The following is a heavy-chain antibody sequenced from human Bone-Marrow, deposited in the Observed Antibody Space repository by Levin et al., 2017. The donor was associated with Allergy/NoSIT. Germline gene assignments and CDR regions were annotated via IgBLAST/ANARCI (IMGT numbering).Heavy chain of an antibody. Sequence: PGGSLRLSCAASGFTFSSYGMHWVRQAPGKGLEWVAVIWYDGSNKYYADSVKGRFTISRDNSKNTLYLQMNSLRAEDTAVYYCASYSSGWTGFDYWGQGTLVTVSS. V-gene: IGHV3-33*01. D-gene: IGHD6-19*01. CDR2: IWYDGSNK. CDR3: ASYSSGWTGFDY. CDR1: GFTFSSYG. J-gene: IGHJ4*02.